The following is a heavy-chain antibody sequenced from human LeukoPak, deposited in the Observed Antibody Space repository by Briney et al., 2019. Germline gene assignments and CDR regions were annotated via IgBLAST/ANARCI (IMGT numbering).Heavy chain of an antibody. CDR2: GYYTGRT. D-gene: IGHD2-2*01. Sequence: PSETLSLTCTVSGGSISSGNYYWGWIRQPPGKGLEWIGSGYYTGRTYYNPSLKSRVTIFVDTSKNQFSLKLNSVTAADTAVYYCARHVAPSYQLLWGVDYWGQGTLVTVSS. J-gene: IGHJ4*02. CDR3: ARHVAPSYQLLWGVDY. V-gene: IGHV4-39*01. CDR1: GGSISSGNYY.